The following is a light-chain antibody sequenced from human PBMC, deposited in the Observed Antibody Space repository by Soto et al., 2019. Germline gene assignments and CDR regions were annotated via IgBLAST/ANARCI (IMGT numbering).Light chain of an antibody. Sequence: QAVPTLPPSVGGAPGQMVTISCTGCSSNIGAGCEVHWYQHLPGKAPKLLIYGNTNRPSGVPDRFSGSKSGTSASLAITGLQAEDEADYYCQSYDSSLSASYVFGGGSKLTVL. J-gene: IGLJ1*01. V-gene: IGLV1-40*01. CDR1: SSNIGAGCE. CDR3: QSYDSSLSASYV. CDR2: GNT.